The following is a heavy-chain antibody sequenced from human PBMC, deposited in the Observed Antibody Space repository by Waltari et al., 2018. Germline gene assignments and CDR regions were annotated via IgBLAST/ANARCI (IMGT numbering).Heavy chain of an antibody. J-gene: IGHJ5*02. CDR3: ARGSSGWNWLDP. Sequence: QVQLQESGPGLVKPSQTLSLTCTVSGDSITSGGYFWNWIRQHPGKGLEWLGYIYFSESTYYNPSLRGKITMSRDTSKNQVSLELSSVTAADTAVYYCARGSSGWNWLDPWGQGTLVTVSS. CDR2: IYFSEST. D-gene: IGHD6-19*01. CDR1: GDSITSGGYF. V-gene: IGHV4-31*01.